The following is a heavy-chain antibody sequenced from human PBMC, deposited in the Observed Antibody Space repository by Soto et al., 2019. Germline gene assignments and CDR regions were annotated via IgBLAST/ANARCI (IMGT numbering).Heavy chain of an antibody. D-gene: IGHD3-3*01. J-gene: IGHJ5*02. CDR3: ARETEDTIFGVVGFDP. CDR2: MNPNSGNT. Sequence: GASVKVSCKASGYTFTSYDINWVRQATGQGLEWMGWMNPNSGNTGYAQKFQGRVTMTRNTSISTAYMELSSLRSEDTAVYYCARETEDTIFGVVGFDPWGQGTLVTVSS. CDR1: GYTFTSYD. V-gene: IGHV1-8*01.